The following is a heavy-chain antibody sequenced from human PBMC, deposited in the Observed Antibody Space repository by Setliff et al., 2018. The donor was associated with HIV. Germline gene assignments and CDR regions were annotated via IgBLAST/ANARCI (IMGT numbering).Heavy chain of an antibody. CDR2: IYHTGRT. CDR1: GGSIDNNKYY. V-gene: IGHV4-39*01. J-gene: IGHJ4*02. D-gene: IGHD2-21*02. Sequence: PSETLSLTCSVSGGSIDNNKYYWTWIRQPPGKGLEWTGSIYHTGRTYYNRSLESRLTISIDTSKNQFSLKLSSVTAADTAVYYCAITIVGVTTEMYWGQGTLVTVSS. CDR3: AITIVGVTTEMY.